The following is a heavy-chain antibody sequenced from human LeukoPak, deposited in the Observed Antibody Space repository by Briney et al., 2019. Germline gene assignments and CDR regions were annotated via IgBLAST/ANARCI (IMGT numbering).Heavy chain of an antibody. CDR1: GGSFSGYY. D-gene: IGHD3-22*01. CDR3: ARRYSYDSSISQSSPIDY. Sequence: SETLSLTCAVYGGSFSGYYWSWIRQPPGKGPEWIGEVNHSGTTKYNPSLKSRVTISVDTSKNQFSLKLSSVTAADTAKYYCARRYSYDSSISQSSPIDYWGQGMLATVSS. CDR2: VNHSGTT. J-gene: IGHJ4*02. V-gene: IGHV4-34*01.